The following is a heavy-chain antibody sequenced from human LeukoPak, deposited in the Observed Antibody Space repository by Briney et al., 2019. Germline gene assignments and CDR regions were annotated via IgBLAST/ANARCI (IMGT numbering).Heavy chain of an antibody. V-gene: IGHV3-33*01. CDR3: ARDRVGAPFDY. Sequence: PGGSLRLSCAASGFTFNRYGMHWVRQAPGKGLEWVAIIWYDGSNQHYADSVKGRFTISRDNSKNTVYLQMGSLRVEDTAVFYCARDRVGAPFDYWGQGTLVTVSS. CDR2: IWYDGSNQ. CDR1: GFTFNRYG. J-gene: IGHJ4*01. D-gene: IGHD1-26*01.